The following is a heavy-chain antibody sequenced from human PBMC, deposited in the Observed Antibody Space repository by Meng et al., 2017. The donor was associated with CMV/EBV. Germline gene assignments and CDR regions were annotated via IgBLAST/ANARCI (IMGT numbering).Heavy chain of an antibody. CDR2: IIPIFGIA. J-gene: IGHJ5*02. CDR1: GGTFSSYA. Sequence: SVKVSCKASGGTFSSYAISWVRQAPGQGLEWMGGIIPIFGIANYAQKFQGRVTITTDESTSTAYMELSSLRSEDTAVYYCARDRYQLLVSVGRFNWFDPWGQGTLVTVSS. V-gene: IGHV1-69*05. D-gene: IGHD2-2*01. CDR3: ARDRYQLLVSVGRFNWFDP.